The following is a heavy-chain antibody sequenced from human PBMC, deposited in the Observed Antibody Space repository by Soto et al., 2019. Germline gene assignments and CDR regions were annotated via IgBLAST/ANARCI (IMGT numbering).Heavy chain of an antibody. CDR3: AGRCDSTTCLGHFDY. J-gene: IGHJ4*02. Sequence: QVQLVQSGAEVKKPGSSVKVSCNASGDTFNNYVVNWVRQAPGQGLEWLGGILPIFATANYAQKFQGRVTITADKSTSTAYMELTSLRSEDTAVYYCAGRCDSTTCLGHFDYWGQGTLVTVAS. CDR2: ILPIFATA. V-gene: IGHV1-69*06. CDR1: GDTFNNYV. D-gene: IGHD2-2*01.